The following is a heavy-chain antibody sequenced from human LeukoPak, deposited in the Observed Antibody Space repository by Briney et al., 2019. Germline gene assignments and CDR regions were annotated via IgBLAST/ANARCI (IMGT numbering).Heavy chain of an antibody. CDR2: INPNSGGT. V-gene: IGHV1-2*04. Sequence: EASVKVPCKASGYTFTGYYMHWVRQAPGQGLEWMGWINPNSGGTNYAQKFQGWVTMTRDTSISTAYMELSRLRSDDTAVYYCARGGYYDSSGYYFGAPSLDYWGQGTLVTVSS. CDR3: ARGGYYDSSGYYFGAPSLDY. D-gene: IGHD3-22*01. J-gene: IGHJ4*02. CDR1: GYTFTGYY.